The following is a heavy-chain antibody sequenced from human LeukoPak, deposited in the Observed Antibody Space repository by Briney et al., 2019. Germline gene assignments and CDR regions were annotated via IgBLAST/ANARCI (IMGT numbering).Heavy chain of an antibody. CDR3: ARRPGSVAGPGGY. D-gene: IGHD6-19*01. CDR1: GFTFSSYG. J-gene: IGHJ4*02. CDR2: ISSGSTYI. Sequence: GGSLRLSCAASGFTFSSYGMNWVRQAPGKGLEWVSSISSGSTYIYYADSVKGRFTISRDNAKNSLYLQMNSLRAEDTAVYYCARRPGSVAGPGGYWGQGTLVTVSS. V-gene: IGHV3-21*01.